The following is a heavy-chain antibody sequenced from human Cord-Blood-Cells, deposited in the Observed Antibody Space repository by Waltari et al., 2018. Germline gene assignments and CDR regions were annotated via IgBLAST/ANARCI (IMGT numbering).Heavy chain of an antibody. CDR1: GYTLTELS. D-gene: IGHD4-17*01. Sequence: QVQLVQSGAEVKKPGASVKVSCKVSGYTLTELSMHWVRQAPGKGLEWMGGFKPEDGEPIHAQECRGRVTMTEDTSTDTAYMELSSLRSEDTAVYYCATAGDYGGNSVFAFDIWGQWTMVTVSS. J-gene: IGHJ3*02. CDR3: ATAGDYGGNSVFAFDI. CDR2: FKPEDGEP. V-gene: IGHV1-24*01.